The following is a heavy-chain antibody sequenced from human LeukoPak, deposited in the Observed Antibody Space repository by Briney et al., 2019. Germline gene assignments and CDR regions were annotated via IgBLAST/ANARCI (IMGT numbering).Heavy chain of an antibody. V-gene: IGHV3-23*01. CDR1: GFTFSSYA. CDR3: ARDKGDILTGYLLYYFDY. Sequence: GGSLRLSCAASGFTFSSYAMSWVRQAPGKGLEWVSAISGSGGSTYYADSVKGRFTISRDNSKNTLYLQMNSLRAEDTAVYYCARDKGDILTGYLLYYFDYWGQGTLVTVS. D-gene: IGHD3-9*01. J-gene: IGHJ4*02. CDR2: ISGSGGST.